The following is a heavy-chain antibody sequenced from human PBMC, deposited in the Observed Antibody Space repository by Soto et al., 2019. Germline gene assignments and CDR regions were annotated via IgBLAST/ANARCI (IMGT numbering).Heavy chain of an antibody. CDR2: IIPVYGTA. Sequence: QVQLVQSGAEVRKPGSSVKVSCEASGGSFSGHGITWVRQAPGQGLEWMGGIIPVYGTAAYAQRFQGRVTIAAAESTNTAYMELRGLRSDDTAVYYCARESAIGSYYMREDDWGQGTLVTVCS. D-gene: IGHD1-26*01. V-gene: IGHV1-69*01. J-gene: IGHJ4*02. CDR3: ARESAIGSYYMREDD. CDR1: GGSFSGHG.